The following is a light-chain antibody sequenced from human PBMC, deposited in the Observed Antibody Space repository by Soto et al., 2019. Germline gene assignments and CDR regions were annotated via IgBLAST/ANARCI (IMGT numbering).Light chain of an antibody. CDR2: AAS. CDR3: QQYGTSPHT. CDR1: QSVSSNY. J-gene: IGKJ5*01. Sequence: EIVLTQSPGTLSLSPGERATLSCRASQSVSSNYLAWYQQKPGQAPRLLIYAASSRATDIPDRFSGSGSGTDFTLTISRLEPEDSAVYSCQQYGTSPHTFGQGTRREIK. V-gene: IGKV3-20*01.